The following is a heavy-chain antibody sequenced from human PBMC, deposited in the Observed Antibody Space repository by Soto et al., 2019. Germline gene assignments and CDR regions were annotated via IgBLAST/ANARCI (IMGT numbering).Heavy chain of an antibody. J-gene: IGHJ4*02. CDR2: IIPIFGTA. V-gene: IGHV1-69*13. CDR3: ARSANSNWNLDIDY. CDR1: GGTFSSYA. D-gene: IGHD1-1*01. Sequence: ASVKVSCKASGGTFSSYAISWVRQAPGQGLEWMGGIIPIFGTANYAQKFQGRVTITADESTSTAYMELSSLRSEDTAVYYRARSANSNWNLDIDYWGQGTLVTVSS.